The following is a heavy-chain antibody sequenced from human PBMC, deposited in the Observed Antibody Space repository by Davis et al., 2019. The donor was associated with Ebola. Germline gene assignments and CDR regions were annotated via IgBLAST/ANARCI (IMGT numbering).Heavy chain of an antibody. Sequence: GESLKISCAASGFTFSSYSMNWVRQATGKGLEWVSAIGTAGDTYYPGSVKGRFTISRENAKNSLYLQMNSLRAGDTAVYYCARSLDDYIWGSYRQFDYWGQGTLVTVSS. CDR2: IGTAGDT. CDR1: GFTFSSYS. V-gene: IGHV3-13*01. CDR3: ARSLDDYIWGSYRQFDY. D-gene: IGHD3-16*02. J-gene: IGHJ4*02.